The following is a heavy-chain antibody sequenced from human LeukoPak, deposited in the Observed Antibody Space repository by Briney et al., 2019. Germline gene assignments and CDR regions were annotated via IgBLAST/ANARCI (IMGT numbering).Heavy chain of an antibody. CDR3: AIIVAVAGGAEYFQH. CDR2: VYYSGSS. V-gene: IGHV4-39*07. J-gene: IGHJ1*01. CDR1: GGSINSTTHH. Sequence: SETLSLTCTVSGGSINSTTHHWDWIRQPPGKGLEWIGSVYYSGSSFSNPSLRSRVTISVDTSKNQFFLRLNSVTAADTAVYYCAIIVAVAGGAEYFQHWGQGTLVTVSS. D-gene: IGHD6-19*01.